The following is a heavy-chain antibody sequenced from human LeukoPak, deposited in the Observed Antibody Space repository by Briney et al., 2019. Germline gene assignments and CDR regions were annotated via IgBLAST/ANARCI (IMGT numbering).Heavy chain of an antibody. CDR3: ARGPSRDGYKGDYFDY. D-gene: IGHD5-24*01. Sequence: ASVKVSCKASGGTFSSYAISWVRQAPGQGLEWMGGIIPIFGTANYAQKVQGRVTITADESTSTAYMELSSLRSEDTAVYYCARGPSRDGYKGDYFDYWGQGTLVTVSS. CDR2: IIPIFGTA. CDR1: GGTFSSYA. J-gene: IGHJ4*02. V-gene: IGHV1-69*13.